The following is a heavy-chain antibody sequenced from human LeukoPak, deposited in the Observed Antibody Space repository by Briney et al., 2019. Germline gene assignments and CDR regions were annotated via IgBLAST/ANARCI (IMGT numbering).Heavy chain of an antibody. CDR1: GGSISSGGYY. D-gene: IGHD3-10*01. CDR3: VRDRASPEYYYYGMDV. V-gene: IGHV4-31*03. CDR2: IYYSGST. Sequence: SETLSLTCTVSGGSISSGGYYWSWIRQHPGKGLEWIGYIYYSGSTYYNPSLKSRVTISVDTSKNQFSLKLSSVTAADTAVYYCVRDRASPEYYYYGMDVWGQGTTVTVSS. J-gene: IGHJ6*02.